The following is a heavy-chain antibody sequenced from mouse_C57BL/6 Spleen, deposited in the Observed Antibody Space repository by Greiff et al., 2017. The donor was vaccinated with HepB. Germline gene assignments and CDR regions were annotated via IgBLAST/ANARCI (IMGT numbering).Heavy chain of an antibody. Sequence: QVQLQQPGAELVKPGASVKLSCKASGYSFTSYWMQWVKQRPGQGLGWSGEIDPSDSYTNYNQKFKGKDTLTVDTSSSTAYMQLSSLTSEDSAVYYCARYPSITTVEGLYAMDYWGQGTSVTVSS. CDR3: ARYPSITTVEGLYAMDY. V-gene: IGHV1-50*01. J-gene: IGHJ4*01. CDR1: GYSFTSYW. D-gene: IGHD1-1*01. CDR2: IDPSDSYT.